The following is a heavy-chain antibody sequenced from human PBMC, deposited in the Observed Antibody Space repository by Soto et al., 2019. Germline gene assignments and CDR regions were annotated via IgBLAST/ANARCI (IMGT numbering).Heavy chain of an antibody. V-gene: IGHV1-2*02. Sequence: ASVKVSCKASGYTFTDYFIHWVRQAPGQGLEWMGWINPYSADTNYAQKFQGRVTMTRDTSIDTAFMQLSWLRPDDTAVYYCARAPVGGSSNLDYWGQGALVTVSS. CDR2: INPYSADT. D-gene: IGHD1-26*01. CDR1: GYTFTDYF. CDR3: ARAPVGGSSNLDY. J-gene: IGHJ4*02.